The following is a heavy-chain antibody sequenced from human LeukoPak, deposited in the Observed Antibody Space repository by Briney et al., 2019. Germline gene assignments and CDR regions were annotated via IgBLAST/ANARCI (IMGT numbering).Heavy chain of an antibody. Sequence: YYAHSVKGRFTISRDNSKNTLYLQMNSLRAEDTAVYYCAKGRYCGGDCYSPRVYYGMDVWGQGTTVTVSS. V-gene: IGHV3-23*01. CDR3: AKGRYCGGDCYSPRVYYGMDV. J-gene: IGHJ6*02. D-gene: IGHD2-21*02.